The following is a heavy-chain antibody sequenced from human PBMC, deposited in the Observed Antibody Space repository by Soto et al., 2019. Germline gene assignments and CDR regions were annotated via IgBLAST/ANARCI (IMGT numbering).Heavy chain of an antibody. CDR3: ARDRISYEDY. CDR1: GYTFTGYY. D-gene: IGHD3-3*01. V-gene: IGHV1-2*04. CDR2: INPNSGGT. J-gene: IGHJ4*02. Sequence: ASVKVSCKASGYTFTGYYMHWVRQAPGQGLEWMGWINPNSGGTNYAQKFQGWVTMTRDTSISTAYMELRSLRSDDTAVYYCARDRISYEDYWGQGTLVTVSS.